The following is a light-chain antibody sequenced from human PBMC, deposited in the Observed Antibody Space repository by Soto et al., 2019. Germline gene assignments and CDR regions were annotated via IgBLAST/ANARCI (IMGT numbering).Light chain of an antibody. J-gene: IGKJ2*01. CDR1: QRLSGR. V-gene: IGKV1-5*03. Sequence: DIHLSHSPSTQSAFVVARVTLTGMASQRLSGRLAWYQQKPGKAPKLLIYKASTLESGVPSRFSGSGSGTEFTLTISSLQPDDFATYYCLQYNSLYTFGQGTKVDI. CDR3: LQYNSLYT. CDR2: KAS.